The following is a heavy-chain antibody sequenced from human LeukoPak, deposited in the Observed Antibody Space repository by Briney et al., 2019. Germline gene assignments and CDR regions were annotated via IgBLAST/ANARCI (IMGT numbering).Heavy chain of an antibody. D-gene: IGHD2-8*02. J-gene: IGHJ4*02. Sequence: SETLSLTCSDSGGSISYYWVWIRQPPGKGLEWIGSIYYTGSTYYNPSLKSRVTLSLDTSNKRFSLKLNSVTAADTAVYYCARALGTGLVDYWGQGTLVTVSS. CDR2: IYYTGST. CDR3: ARALGTGLVDY. CDR1: GGSISYY. V-gene: IGHV4-39*07.